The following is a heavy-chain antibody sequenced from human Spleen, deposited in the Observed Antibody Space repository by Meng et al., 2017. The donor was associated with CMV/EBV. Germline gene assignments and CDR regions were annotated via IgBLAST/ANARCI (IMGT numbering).Heavy chain of an antibody. CDR3: TVESRGSYFVDN. CDR1: GLRVSHSA. J-gene: IGHJ4*02. Sequence: TSGLRVSHSAMHWVRQASGKGLEWVGRIKTKANSYKTSYAASVKGRFSISRDDSKNTAYLQINSLKTEDTAVYYCTVESRGSYFVDNWGQGTLVTVSS. V-gene: IGHV3-73*01. CDR2: IKTKANSYKT. D-gene: IGHD3-16*01.